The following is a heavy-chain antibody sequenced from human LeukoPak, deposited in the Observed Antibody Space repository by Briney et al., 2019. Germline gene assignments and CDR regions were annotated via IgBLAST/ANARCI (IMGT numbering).Heavy chain of an antibody. CDR1: GFNFGRNW. CDR2: ISSSGSTI. D-gene: IGHD6-13*01. V-gene: IGHV3-48*03. CDR3: ARDESSWPYYYYYMDV. Sequence: GGSLRLSCAASGFNFGRNWMDWVRQAPGKGLEWVSYISSSGSTIYYADSVKGRFTISRDNAKNSLYLQMNSLRAEDTAVYYCARDESSWPYYYYYMDVWGKGTTVTISS. J-gene: IGHJ6*03.